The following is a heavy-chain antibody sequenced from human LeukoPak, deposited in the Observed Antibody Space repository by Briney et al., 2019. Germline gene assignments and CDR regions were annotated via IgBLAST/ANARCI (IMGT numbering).Heavy chain of an antibody. V-gene: IGHV3-23*01. Sequence: GGSLRLSCAASGFTFSDNAMSWVRQAPGKGLEWVSIITGDGGTTYYADSVKGRFTISRDNSKNSLYLQMNSLRAEDTAVYYCARAGIVPGYYFDYWGQGTLVTVSS. J-gene: IGHJ4*02. D-gene: IGHD2-2*01. CDR3: ARAGIVPGYYFDY. CDR2: ITGDGGTT. CDR1: GFTFSDNA.